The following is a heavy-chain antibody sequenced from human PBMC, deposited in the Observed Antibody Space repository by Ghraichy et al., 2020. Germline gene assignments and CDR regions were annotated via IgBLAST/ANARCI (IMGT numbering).Heavy chain of an antibody. CDR2: IYTSGST. J-gene: IGHJ5*02. CDR1: GGSISSYY. CDR3: ARGYCSSTSCYTGNWFDP. D-gene: IGHD2-2*02. V-gene: IGHV4-4*07. Sequence: SQTLSLTCTVSGGSISSYYWSWIRQPAGKGLEWIGRIYTSGSTNYNPSLKSRVTMSVDTSKNQFSLKLSSVTAADTAVYYCARGYCSSTSCYTGNWFDPWGQGTLVTVSS.